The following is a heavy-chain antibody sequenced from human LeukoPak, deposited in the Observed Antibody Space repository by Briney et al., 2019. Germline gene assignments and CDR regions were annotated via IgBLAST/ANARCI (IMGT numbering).Heavy chain of an antibody. D-gene: IGHD6-13*01. V-gene: IGHV3-30*18. CDR1: GFTFSSYG. Sequence: GRSLRLSCAAFGFTFSSYGMHWVRQAPGKGLEWVAVISYDGSNKYYADSVKGRFTISRDNSKNTLYLQMNSLRAEDTAVYYCAKDIEPQIAAAGNYYYGMDVWGQGTTVTVSS. J-gene: IGHJ6*02. CDR2: ISYDGSNK. CDR3: AKDIEPQIAAAGNYYYGMDV.